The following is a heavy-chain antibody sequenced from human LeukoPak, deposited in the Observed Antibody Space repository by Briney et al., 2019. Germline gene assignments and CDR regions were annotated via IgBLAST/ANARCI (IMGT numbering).Heavy chain of an antibody. CDR1: GFTFSSYA. CDR3: ARGGKQWLVRGDAFDT. V-gene: IGHV3-23*01. J-gene: IGHJ3*02. CDR2: ISGSGGST. Sequence: QPGGSLRLSCAASGFTFSSYAMTWVRQAPGKGLEWVSAISGSGGSTYYADSVKGRFTISRDNSKNTLYLQMNSLRAEDTAVYYCARGGKQWLVRGDAFDTWGQGTMVTVSS. D-gene: IGHD6-19*01.